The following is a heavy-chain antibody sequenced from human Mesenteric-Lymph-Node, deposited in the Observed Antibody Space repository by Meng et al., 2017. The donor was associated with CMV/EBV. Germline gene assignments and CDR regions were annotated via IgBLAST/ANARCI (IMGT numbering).Heavy chain of an antibody. Sequence: KVSCKTSGGSFSDYIFTWVRQAPGQGLEWMGSIIPIFATPNYALKFQGRVTFIADESTSTVYMEMSSLRSGDTAVYYCARGEDLSYWGQGTLVTVSS. CDR2: IIPIFATP. CDR3: ARGEDLSY. J-gene: IGHJ4*02. V-gene: IGHV1-69*01. CDR1: GGSFSDYI.